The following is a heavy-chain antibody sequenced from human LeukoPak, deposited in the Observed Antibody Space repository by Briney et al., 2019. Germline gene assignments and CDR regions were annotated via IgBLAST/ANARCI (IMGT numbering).Heavy chain of an antibody. CDR2: IRSKAYGGTT. V-gene: IGHV3-49*04. CDR1: GFTFGDYA. CDR3: TRDPQEQWLVQGMGAFDI. D-gene: IGHD6-19*01. Sequence: GGSLRLSCTASGFTFGDYAMSWVRQAPGKGLEWVGFIRSKAYGGTTEYAASVKGRFTISRDDSKSIAYLQMNSLKTEDTAVYYCTRDPQEQWLVQGMGAFDIWGQGTMVTVSS. J-gene: IGHJ3*02.